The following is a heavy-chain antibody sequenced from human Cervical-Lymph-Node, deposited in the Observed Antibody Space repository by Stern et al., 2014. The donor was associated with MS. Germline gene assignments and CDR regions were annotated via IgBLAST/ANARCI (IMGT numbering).Heavy chain of an antibody. J-gene: IGHJ6*02. V-gene: IGHV3-73*01. CDR3: TGRYGGDMDV. CDR2: IRTKANNFAT. D-gene: IGHD5-18*01. Sequence: EVQLVEYGGGLVQPGGSLKLSCAASGFTFSGSAIHWVRQAAGKGLEWVAYIRTKANNFATVYAASVIGRFTISRDDLKNAAFLQMNSLKTEDTAVYYCTGRYGGDMDVWGQGTTVTVSS. CDR1: GFTFSGSA.